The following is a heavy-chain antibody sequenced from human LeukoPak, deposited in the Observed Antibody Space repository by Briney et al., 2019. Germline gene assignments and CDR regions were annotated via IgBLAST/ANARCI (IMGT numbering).Heavy chain of an antibody. Sequence: GGSLRLSCAASGFTFSNYAMHWVRQAPGKGLEWVAVISYDGSNKYYADSVKGRFTISRDNSKNTLYLQMNSLRAEDTAVYYCAREPPPVTYFDYWGQGTLVTVSS. D-gene: IGHD4-23*01. J-gene: IGHJ4*02. CDR1: GFTFSNYA. CDR2: ISYDGSNK. V-gene: IGHV3-30-3*01. CDR3: AREPPPVTYFDY.